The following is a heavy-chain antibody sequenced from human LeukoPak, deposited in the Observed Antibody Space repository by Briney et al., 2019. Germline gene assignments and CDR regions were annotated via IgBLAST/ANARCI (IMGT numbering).Heavy chain of an antibody. CDR3: ARETTIFGVVPYYYYYMDV. V-gene: IGHV4-61*02. CDR2: IYTSGST. D-gene: IGHD3-3*01. J-gene: IGHJ6*03. CDR1: GGSISSGSYY. Sequence: PSETLSLTCTVSGGSISSGSYYWSWIRQPAGKGLEWIGRIYTSGSTNYNPSLKSRVTISVDTSKNQFSLKLSSVTAADTAVYYCARETTIFGVVPYYYYYMDVWGKGTTVTVSS.